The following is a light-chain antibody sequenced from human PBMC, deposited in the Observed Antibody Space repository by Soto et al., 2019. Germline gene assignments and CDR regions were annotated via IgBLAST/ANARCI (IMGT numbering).Light chain of an antibody. CDR2: AAS. CDR1: QTISNY. CDR3: QQSYNTPIT. J-gene: IGKJ5*01. Sequence: DIQMTQSPSSLSASLGDRVTIACRASQTISNYLNWYQQKSGRAPELLVYAASNLQSGVPSRFTGSGSGTHFTLTISGLEPADFATYFCQQSYNTPITFGQGTRLEI. V-gene: IGKV1-39*01.